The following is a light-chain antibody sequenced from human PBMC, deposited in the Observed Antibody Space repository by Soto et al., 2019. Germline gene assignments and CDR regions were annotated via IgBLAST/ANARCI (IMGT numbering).Light chain of an antibody. Sequence: IVMTQSPDSLAVSLGDRATIHCKSSQNLLYSSNNNNYLAWYXXKPGQLPKLLIYWASTRESGVPDRLIGIGSGTGFTLTSRXLQAEGVAFYFCHVEYSPSPTFGQGTKV. J-gene: IGKJ1*01. CDR2: WAS. V-gene: IGKV4-1*01. CDR1: QNLLYSSNNNNY. CDR3: HVEYSPSPT.